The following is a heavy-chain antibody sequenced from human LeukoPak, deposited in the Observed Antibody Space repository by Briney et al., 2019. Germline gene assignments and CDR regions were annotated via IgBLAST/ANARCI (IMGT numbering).Heavy chain of an antibody. V-gene: IGHV3-66*01. D-gene: IGHD1-14*01. CDR2: IYSGGST. CDR3: ARGSGPPHDALDI. CDR1: GFTVSSNY. Sequence: GGSLRLSCAASGFTVSSNYMSWVRQAPGKGLEWVSVIYSGGSTYYADSVKGRFTISRDNSKNTLYLQMNSLRVEDTAVYYCARGSGPPHDALDIWGQGTMVTVSS. J-gene: IGHJ3*02.